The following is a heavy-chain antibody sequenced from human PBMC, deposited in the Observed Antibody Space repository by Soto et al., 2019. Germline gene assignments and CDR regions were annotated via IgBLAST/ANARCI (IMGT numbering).Heavy chain of an antibody. CDR1: GGSISSFY. CDR2: IYRNGHT. J-gene: IGHJ3*02. CDR3: ARGPSTSSIGTFDI. Sequence: PSETLSLTCSVSGGSISSFYWNWIRQPAGKGLEWIGRIYRNGHTDYNPSLNSRVTMAVDTSRHQFSLQLSSVTAADTATYYCARGPSTSSIGTFDIWGQGTMVTVSS. V-gene: IGHV4-4*07. D-gene: IGHD6-6*01.